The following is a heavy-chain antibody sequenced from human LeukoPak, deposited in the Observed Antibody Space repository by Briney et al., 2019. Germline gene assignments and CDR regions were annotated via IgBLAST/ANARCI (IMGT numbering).Heavy chain of an antibody. Sequence: GGSLRLSCAASGFTFSSYGMSWVGQAAGKGLEWVSAISGSGGSTYYADSVKGRFTVSRDNSKNTLYLQMNSRRAEDTAVYYCVKDSTHFRVWDSYDTAGLNYWGQGTLVTVSS. D-gene: IGHD3-22*01. CDR1: GFTFSSYG. CDR3: VKDSTHFRVWDSYDTAGLNY. CDR2: ISGSGGST. J-gene: IGHJ4*02. V-gene: IGHV3-23*01.